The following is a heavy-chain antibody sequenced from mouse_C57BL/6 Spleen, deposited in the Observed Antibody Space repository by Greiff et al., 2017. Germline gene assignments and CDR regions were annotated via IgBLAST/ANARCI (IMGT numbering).Heavy chain of an antibody. J-gene: IGHJ4*01. CDR2: IYPGDGDT. V-gene: IGHV1-80*01. Sequence: VQLQQSGAELVKPGASVKISCKASGYAFSSYWMNWVKQRPGQGLEWIGLIYPGDGDTNYNGKFKGKATLTADKSSSTAYMQLSSLTSEDAAVYFCARGGGSSYDFAMGCWGQGTSVTV. CDR3: ARGGGSSYDFAMGC. D-gene: IGHD1-1*01. CDR1: GYAFSSYW.